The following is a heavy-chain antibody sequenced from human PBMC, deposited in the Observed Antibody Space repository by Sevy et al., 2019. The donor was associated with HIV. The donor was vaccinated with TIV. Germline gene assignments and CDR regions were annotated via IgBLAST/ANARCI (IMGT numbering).Heavy chain of an antibody. D-gene: IGHD3-22*01. CDR1: GYTLTELS. Sequence: ASVKVSFKVSGYTLTELSMHWVRQAPGKGLEWMGSFDPEDGETIYQQKFQGRVTLTEDTSTDTAYMELSSLRSEDTAVYYCATTKDYYDSSGYPFDYWGQGTLVTVSS. CDR3: ATTKDYYDSSGYPFDY. CDR2: FDPEDGET. V-gene: IGHV1-24*01. J-gene: IGHJ4*02.